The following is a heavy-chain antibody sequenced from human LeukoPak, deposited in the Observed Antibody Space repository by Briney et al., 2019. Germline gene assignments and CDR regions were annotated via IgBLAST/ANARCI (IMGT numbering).Heavy chain of an antibody. CDR3: ARRRSGVQPNAYYMDV. D-gene: IGHD6-13*01. Sequence: GGSLRLSCAASGFTFSDYNMRWIRQAPGKGLEWVSSISRSGSTKYYADSVKGRFTISRDNAKNSLFLQMNSLRAEDTAVYYCARRRSGVQPNAYYMDVWGKGTTVTISS. CDR2: ISRSGSTK. V-gene: IGHV3-11*04. J-gene: IGHJ6*03. CDR1: GFTFSDYN.